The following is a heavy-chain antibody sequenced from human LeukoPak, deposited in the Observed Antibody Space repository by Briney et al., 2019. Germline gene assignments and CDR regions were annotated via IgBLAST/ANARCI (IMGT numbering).Heavy chain of an antibody. CDR3: ARDKGGDYDSDY. CDR1: GYSISSGCY. Sequence: PSETLSLTCTVSGYSISSGCYWGWIRQPPGKGLEWIGSIYHSGSTYYNPSLKSRVTISVDTSKNQFSLKLSSVTAADTAVYYCARDKGGDYDSDYWGQGTLVTVSS. V-gene: IGHV4-38-2*02. CDR2: IYHSGST. J-gene: IGHJ4*02. D-gene: IGHD4-17*01.